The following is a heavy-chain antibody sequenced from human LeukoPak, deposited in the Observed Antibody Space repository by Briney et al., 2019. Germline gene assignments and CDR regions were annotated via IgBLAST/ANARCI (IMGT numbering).Heavy chain of an antibody. CDR2: IRSKENSFAT. CDR1: GFIFSGSA. Sequence: GGSLRLSCAASGFIFSGSAIHWVRQASGKGLEWVGRIRSKENSFATAYAASVQGRFTISRDDSKNTAYLQMNSLNIEDTALYIFVRHKLGGRGDYRGQGTLVTVSP. J-gene: IGHJ4*02. V-gene: IGHV3-73*01. D-gene: IGHD3-3*01. CDR3: VRHKLGGRGDY.